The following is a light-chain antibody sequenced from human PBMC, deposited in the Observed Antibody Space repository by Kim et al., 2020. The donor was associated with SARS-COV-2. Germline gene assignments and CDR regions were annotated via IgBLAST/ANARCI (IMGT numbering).Light chain of an antibody. CDR2: DAS. J-gene: IGKJ4*01. V-gene: IGKV3-11*01. Sequence: SPGESATRSCRASQSVSSYLAWYQQKPGQAPRLLIYDASNRATGILARFSGSGSGTDFTLTISSLEPEDFAVYYCQQRSNWPPLTFGGGTKVDIK. CDR3: QQRSNWPPLT. CDR1: QSVSSY.